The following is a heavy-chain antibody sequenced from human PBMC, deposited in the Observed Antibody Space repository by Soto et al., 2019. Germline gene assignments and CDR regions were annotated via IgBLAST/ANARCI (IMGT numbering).Heavy chain of an antibody. D-gene: IGHD3-3*01. J-gene: IGHJ6*02. CDR2: IYYSGST. CDR1: GGSISSRGYY. CDR3: ARDKRITIFGVVIEGDPTDYYGMDV. Sequence: SETLSLTCTVSGGSISSRGYYWGWIRQPPGKGLEWIGTIYYSGSTYYNPSLKSRVTISVDTSKNQFSLKLSSVTAADTAVYYCARDKRITIFGVVIEGDPTDYYGMDVWGQGTTVTVS. V-gene: IGHV4-39*07.